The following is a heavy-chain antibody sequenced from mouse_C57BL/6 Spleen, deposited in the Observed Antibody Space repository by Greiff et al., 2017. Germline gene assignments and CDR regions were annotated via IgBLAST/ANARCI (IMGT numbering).Heavy chain of an antibody. CDR3: ASLDGYYGAMDY. CDR1: GLTFTDYY. J-gene: IGHJ4*01. V-gene: IGHV7-3*01. Sequence: EVKVVESGGGLVQPGGSLSLSCAASGLTFTDYYMSWVRQPPGKALEWLGFIRNKANGYTTEYSASVKGRFTISRDNSQSILYLQMNALRAEDSATYYCASLDGYYGAMDYWGQGTSVTVSS. CDR2: IRNKANGYTT. D-gene: IGHD2-3*01.